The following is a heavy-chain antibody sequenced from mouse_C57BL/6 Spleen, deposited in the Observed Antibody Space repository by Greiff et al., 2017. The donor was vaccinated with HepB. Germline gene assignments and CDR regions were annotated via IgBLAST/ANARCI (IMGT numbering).Heavy chain of an antibody. J-gene: IGHJ4*01. CDR1: GYTFTSYW. D-gene: IGHD2-1*01. V-gene: IGHV1-53*01. CDR3: ARSPYGNYEWAMDY. Sequence: QVQLQQPGPELVKPGASVKLSCKASGYTFTSYWMHWVKQRPGQGLEWIGNINPSNGGTNYNEKFKSKATLTVDKSSSTAYMQLSSLTSEDSAVYYYARSPYGNYEWAMDYWGQGTSVTVSS. CDR2: INPSNGGT.